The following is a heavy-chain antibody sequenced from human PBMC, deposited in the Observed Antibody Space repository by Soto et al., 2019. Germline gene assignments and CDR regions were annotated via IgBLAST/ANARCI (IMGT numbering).Heavy chain of an antibody. CDR2: ISAYNGNT. D-gene: IGHD3-3*01. Sequence: GASVKVSCKASGYTFTSYGISWVRQAPGQGLEWMGWISAYNGNTNYAQKLQGRVTMTTDTSTSTAYMELRSLRSDDTAVYYCARVMDYYFWSGYPGWFYTCGQGTLVTVSS. V-gene: IGHV1-18*01. J-gene: IGHJ5*02. CDR1: GYTFTSYG. CDR3: ARVMDYYFWSGYPGWFYT.